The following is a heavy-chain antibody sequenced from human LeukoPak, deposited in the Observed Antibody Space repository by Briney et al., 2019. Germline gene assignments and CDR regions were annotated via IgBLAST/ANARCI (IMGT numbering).Heavy chain of an antibody. J-gene: IGHJ5*02. CDR2: VGGGCST. V-gene: IGHV3-23*01. Sequence: GGSLRLSCAASGFTFSSYAMSWVRQAPGKGLEWVSAVGGGCSTYYADSVKGRFTISRDNSKTTLYLPVNSLSAQDPAVYYCAKGPRVVVADSWFDHWGQGTLVTVSS. D-gene: IGHD2-15*01. CDR3: AKGPRVVVADSWFDH. CDR1: GFTFSSYA.